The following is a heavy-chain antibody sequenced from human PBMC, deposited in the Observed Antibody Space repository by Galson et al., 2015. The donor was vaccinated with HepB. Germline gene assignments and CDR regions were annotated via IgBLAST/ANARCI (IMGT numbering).Heavy chain of an antibody. Sequence: SVKVSCKASGGTFSSYAISWVRQAPGQGLEWMGGIIPIFGTANYAQKFQGRVTITADKSTSTAYMELSSLRSEDTAVYYCASTDYGDYYYYGMDVWGQGTTVTVSS. V-gene: IGHV1-69*06. CDR3: ASTDYGDYYYYGMDV. CDR1: GGTFSSYA. J-gene: IGHJ6*02. D-gene: IGHD4-17*01. CDR2: IIPIFGTA.